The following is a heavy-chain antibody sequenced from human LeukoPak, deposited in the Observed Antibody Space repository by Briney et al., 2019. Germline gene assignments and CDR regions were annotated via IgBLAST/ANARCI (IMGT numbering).Heavy chain of an antibody. V-gene: IGHV3-74*01. CDR1: GFTFSTYW. D-gene: IGHD1-1*01. CDR3: ARGRLEPVDY. J-gene: IGHJ4*02. Sequence: PGGSLRLSCAASGFTFSTYWMHWVRQAPGKGLVWVSRINTDGSTTSYADSVKGRFTISRDNAKNTLYLQMNSLRADDTAVYYCARGRLEPVDYWGQGTLVTVSS. CDR2: INTDGSTT.